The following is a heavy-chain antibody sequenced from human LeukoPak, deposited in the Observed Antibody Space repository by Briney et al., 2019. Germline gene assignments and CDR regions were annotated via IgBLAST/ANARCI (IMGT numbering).Heavy chain of an antibody. D-gene: IGHD2-2*01. CDR2: INSDGSWT. Sequence: GGSLRLSCAASGNYWMHWVRQVPGKGLVWVSHINSDGSWTSYADSVKGRFTISKDNAKNTVYLQMNSLRADDTAVYFCARRNAMSDWGQGTLVTVSS. CDR1: GNYW. J-gene: IGHJ4*02. CDR3: ARRNAMSD. V-gene: IGHV3-74*01.